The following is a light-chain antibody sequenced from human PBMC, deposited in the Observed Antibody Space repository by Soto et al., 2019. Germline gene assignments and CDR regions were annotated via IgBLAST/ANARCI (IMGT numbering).Light chain of an antibody. Sequence: DTVLTQSPGTLSLSPGERPTLSCRTSQTINNMYLAWYQQKPGLAPRLLIYGTSNRATGIPDRFSGSGSGTDFTLTISRLEPEDSAMYYCQQYGGSLYIFGQGTKLEI. CDR3: QQYGGSLYI. V-gene: IGKV3-20*01. CDR2: GTS. J-gene: IGKJ2*01. CDR1: QTINNMY.